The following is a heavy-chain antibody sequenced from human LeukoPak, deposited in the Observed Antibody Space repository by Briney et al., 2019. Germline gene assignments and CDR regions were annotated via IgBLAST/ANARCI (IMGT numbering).Heavy chain of an antibody. Sequence: GGSLRLSCAVSGFIFTRNAMHWVRQAPGKGLEWVAVISTDGRDKHHADSVKGRFTISRDNSKNTLYLQMNSLRAEDTAVYYCARDPESTGYYYGMDVWGQGTTVTVSS. CDR2: ISTDGRDK. CDR3: ARDPESTGYYYGMDV. J-gene: IGHJ6*02. V-gene: IGHV3-30*04. CDR1: GFIFTRNA.